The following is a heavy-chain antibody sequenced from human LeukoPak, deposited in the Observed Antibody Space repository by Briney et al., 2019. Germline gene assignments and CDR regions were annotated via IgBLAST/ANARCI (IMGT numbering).Heavy chain of an antibody. V-gene: IGHV4-59*01. Sequence: SETLSLTCTVSGGSTSSYYWSWIRQHPGKGLEWIGYIYYSGSTNYNPSLKSRVTISVDTSKNQFSLKLSSVTAADTAVYYCARGLPLNGWPWNYWGQGTLVTVSS. CDR3: ARGLPLNGWPWNY. J-gene: IGHJ4*02. CDR2: IYYSGST. CDR1: GGSTSSYY. D-gene: IGHD6-19*01.